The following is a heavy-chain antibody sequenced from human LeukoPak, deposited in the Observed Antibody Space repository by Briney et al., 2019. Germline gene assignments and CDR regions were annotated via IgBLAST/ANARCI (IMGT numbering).Heavy chain of an antibody. Sequence: PGASLRLSCAASGFTSSSYAMSWVRQAPGKGLEWVSAISGSGGSTYYADSVKGRFTISRDNSKNTLYLQMNSLRAEDTAVYYCAKDQAIFGVVLSWGQGTLVTVSS. CDR2: ISGSGGST. CDR1: GFTSSSYA. CDR3: AKDQAIFGVVLS. D-gene: IGHD3-3*01. V-gene: IGHV3-23*01. J-gene: IGHJ5*02.